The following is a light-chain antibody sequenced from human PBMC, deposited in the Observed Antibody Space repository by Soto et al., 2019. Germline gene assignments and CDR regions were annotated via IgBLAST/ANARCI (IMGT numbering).Light chain of an antibody. V-gene: IGLV2-14*01. CDR2: EVT. Sequence: QSVLTQPPSASGSPGQSVTISCTGTSSDVGDYDYVSWYQQHPGKAPKLIIYEVTDRPSGVSNRFSGSKSGNTASLTISGLQAEDEAEYYCSSYTNINTRACVFGTGTKVTVL. CDR3: SSYTNINTRACV. J-gene: IGLJ1*01. CDR1: SSDVGDYDY.